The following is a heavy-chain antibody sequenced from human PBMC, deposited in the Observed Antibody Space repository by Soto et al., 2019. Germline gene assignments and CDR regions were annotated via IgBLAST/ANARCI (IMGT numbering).Heavy chain of an antibody. CDR3: ARDLKDDFWSGSVYYYYGMDV. J-gene: IGHJ6*02. CDR1: GFTFSSYW. V-gene: IGHV3-7*01. D-gene: IGHD3-3*01. Sequence: PGGSLRLSCAASGFTFSSYWMSWVRQAPGKGLEWVANIKQDGSGKYYVDSVKGRFTISRDNAKNSLYLQMNSLRAEDTAVYYCARDLKDDFWSGSVYYYYGMDVWGQGTTVTVSS. CDR2: IKQDGSGK.